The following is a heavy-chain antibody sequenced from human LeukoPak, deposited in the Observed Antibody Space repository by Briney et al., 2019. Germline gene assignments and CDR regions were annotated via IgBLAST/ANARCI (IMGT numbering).Heavy chain of an antibody. D-gene: IGHD3-22*01. CDR2: ITSGGST. CDR1: VFTLSTYA. J-gene: IGHJ4*02. Sequence: GGSLRLSCAASVFTLSTYAMSWVRQATGKGLEWVSGITSGGSTYYADSVEGLFTISRDKSKNTLFLQMNSLRAEDTAVYYCAKGFYYPSYYFDYWGQGTLVTVSS. V-gene: IGHV3-23*01. CDR3: AKGFYYPSYYFDY.